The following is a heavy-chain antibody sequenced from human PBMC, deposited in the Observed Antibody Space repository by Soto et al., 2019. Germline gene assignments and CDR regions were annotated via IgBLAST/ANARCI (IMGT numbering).Heavy chain of an antibody. V-gene: IGHV3-23*01. CDR3: AKAPLWVPNLTPFDY. Sequence: PGGSLILSCAAAGFTFSSYAMSWVRQAPGKGLEWVSAISGSGGSTYYADSVKGRFTISRDNSKNTLYLQMNSLRAEDTAVYYCAKAPLWVPNLTPFDYWGQGTLVTVSS. D-gene: IGHD3-10*01. J-gene: IGHJ4*02. CDR2: ISGSGGST. CDR1: GFTFSSYA.